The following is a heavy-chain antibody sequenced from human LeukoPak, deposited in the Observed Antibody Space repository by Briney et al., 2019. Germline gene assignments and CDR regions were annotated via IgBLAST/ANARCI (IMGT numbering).Heavy chain of an antibody. CDR2: INHSGST. CDR3: ARGRGIYDYIWGSYRYNEFDY. Sequence: SETLSLTCAVYGGSFSGYYWSWIRQPPGKGLEWIGEINHSGSTSYNPSLKSRVTISVDTSKNQFSLKLSSVTAADTAVYYCARGRGIYDYIWGSYRYNEFDYWGQGTLVTVSS. V-gene: IGHV4-34*01. J-gene: IGHJ4*02. CDR1: GGSFSGYY. D-gene: IGHD3-16*02.